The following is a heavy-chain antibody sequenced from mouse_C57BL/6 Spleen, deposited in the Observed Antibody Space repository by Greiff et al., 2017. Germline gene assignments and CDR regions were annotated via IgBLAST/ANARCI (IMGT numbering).Heavy chain of an antibody. CDR2: INPSNGGT. CDR3: ARSSLYYGILFDY. Sequence: QVQLQQPGTELVKPGASVKLSCKASGYTFTSYWMHWVKQRPGQGLEWIGNINPSNGGTNYNEKFKSKATLTVDKSSSTAYMQLSSLTSEDSAVYYWARSSLYYGILFDYWGQGTTLTVSS. J-gene: IGHJ2*01. V-gene: IGHV1-53*01. CDR1: GYTFTSYW. D-gene: IGHD2-1*01.